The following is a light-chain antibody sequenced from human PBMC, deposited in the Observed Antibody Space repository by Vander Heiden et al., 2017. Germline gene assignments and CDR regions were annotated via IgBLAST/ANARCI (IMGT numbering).Light chain of an antibody. J-gene: IGKJ2*01. Sequence: DMQMTQSPSTPSASVGDRVTITCRASETISSWLAWYQQKPGEAPKLLIYKASSLHSGVPSRFSGSGSGTEFTLTITYLQPEDSATYYCQQYNTIPYIFAQGTRLEIK. CDR3: QQYNTIPYI. CDR1: ETISSW. CDR2: KAS. V-gene: IGKV1-5*03.